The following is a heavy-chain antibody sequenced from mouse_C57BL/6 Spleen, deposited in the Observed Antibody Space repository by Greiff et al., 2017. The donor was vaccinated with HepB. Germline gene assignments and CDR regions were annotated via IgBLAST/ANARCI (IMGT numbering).Heavy chain of an antibody. CDR1: GYTFTSYW. J-gene: IGHJ4*01. CDR3: ARFTLRVYYAIGY. Sequence: QVQLQQPGAELVKPGASVKLSCKASGYTFTSYWMHWVMQRPGQGLEWIGMINPNSGSTNYNEKFKSKATLTVDKSSSTAYMQLSSLTSEDSAVYYCARFTLRVYYAIGYWGKGPTVTV. V-gene: IGHV1-64*01. CDR2: INPNSGST.